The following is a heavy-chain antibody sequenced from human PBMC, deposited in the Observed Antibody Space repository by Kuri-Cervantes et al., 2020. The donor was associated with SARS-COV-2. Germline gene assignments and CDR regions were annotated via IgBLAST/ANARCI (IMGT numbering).Heavy chain of an antibody. Sequence: GGSLRLSCAASGFTFDDYAMHWVRQAPGKGLEWVSGISWNSGSIGYADSVKGRFTISRDNSKNTLYLQMNSLRAEDTAVYYCAKEQYSSIPTYFDYWGQGTLVTVSS. J-gene: IGHJ4*02. CDR1: GFTFDDYA. CDR2: ISWNSGSI. V-gene: IGHV3-9*01. D-gene: IGHD6-13*01. CDR3: AKEQYSSIPTYFDY.